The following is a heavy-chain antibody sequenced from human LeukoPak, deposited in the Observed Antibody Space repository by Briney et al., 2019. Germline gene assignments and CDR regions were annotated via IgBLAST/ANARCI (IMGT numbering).Heavy chain of an antibody. J-gene: IGHJ5*02. CDR2: TYYRSKWYN. V-gene: IGHV6-1*01. CDR1: GDSVSSNSAA. D-gene: IGHD6-19*01. CDR3: ARDVSRSEDSSGWYDWFDP. Sequence: SQTLSLTCATSGDSVSSNSAAWNWIRQSPSRGLEWLGRTYYRSKWYNDYAVSVKSRITINPDTSKNQFSLQLNSVTPEDTAVYYCARDVSRSEDSSGWYDWFDPWGQGTLVTVSS.